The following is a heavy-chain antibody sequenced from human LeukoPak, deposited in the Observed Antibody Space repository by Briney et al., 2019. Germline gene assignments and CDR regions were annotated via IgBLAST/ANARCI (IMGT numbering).Heavy chain of an antibody. D-gene: IGHD3-16*02. V-gene: IGHV1-2*06. Sequence: ASVKVSCKASGYTFTGCYMHWVRQAPGQGLGWMGRINPNSGGTNYAQKFQGRVTMTRDTSISTAYMELSRLRSDDTAVYYCARRTGGVIAPFDYWGQGTLVTVSS. CDR1: GYTFTGCY. J-gene: IGHJ4*02. CDR2: INPNSGGT. CDR3: ARRTGGVIAPFDY.